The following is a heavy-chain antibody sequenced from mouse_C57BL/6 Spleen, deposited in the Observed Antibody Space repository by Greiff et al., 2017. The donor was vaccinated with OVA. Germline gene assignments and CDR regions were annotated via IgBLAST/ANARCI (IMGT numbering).Heavy chain of an antibody. CDR3: ARVDYGSSPWFAY. CDR2: IRNKANGYTT. Sequence: EVKLVESGGGLVQPGGSLSLSCAASGFTFTDYYMSWVRQPPGKALEWLGFIRNKANGYTTEYSASVKGRFTISRDNSQSILYLQMNALRAEDSATYYCARVDYGSSPWFAYWGQGTLVTVSA. J-gene: IGHJ3*01. CDR1: GFTFTDYY. V-gene: IGHV7-3*01. D-gene: IGHD1-1*01.